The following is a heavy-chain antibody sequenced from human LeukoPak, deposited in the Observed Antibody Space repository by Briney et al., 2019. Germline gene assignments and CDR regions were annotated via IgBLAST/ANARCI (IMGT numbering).Heavy chain of an antibody. Sequence: SVQVSCKASGGTFSSYAISWVRQAPGQGLGWMGRIIPIFGTANYAQKFQGRVTITTDESTSTAYMELSSLRSEDTAVYYCAVGEGDSIGSIREYFYYWDQGTLVTVSS. CDR2: IIPIFGTA. V-gene: IGHV1-69*05. CDR3: AVGEGDSIGSIREYFYY. CDR1: GGTFSSYA. D-gene: IGHD3-22*01. J-gene: IGHJ4*02.